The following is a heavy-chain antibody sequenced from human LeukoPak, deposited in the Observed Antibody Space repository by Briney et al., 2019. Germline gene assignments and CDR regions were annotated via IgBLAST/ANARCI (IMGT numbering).Heavy chain of an antibody. CDR3: AKDVPEHSSVLLQDYGGFDY. CDR1: GFTFSSYG. Sequence: GGSLRLSCAASGFTFSSYGMHWVRQAPGKGLEWVAVISYDGTKKYYADSVKGRFTISRDNSKNTLYLQMNSLRAEDTAVYYCAKDVPEHSSVLLQDYGGFDYWGQGTLVTVSS. J-gene: IGHJ4*02. V-gene: IGHV3-30*18. CDR2: ISYDGTKK. D-gene: IGHD6-19*01.